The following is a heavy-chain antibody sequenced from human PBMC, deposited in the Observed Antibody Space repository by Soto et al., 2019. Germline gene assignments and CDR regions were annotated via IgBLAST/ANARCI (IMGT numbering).Heavy chain of an antibody. CDR3: ARDTVAAAAPYAFDI. CDR1: GGSISSGGYY. Sequence: PSETLSLTCTVSGGSISSGGYYWSWIRQHPGKGLEWIGYIYYSGSTYYNPSLKSRVTISVDTSKNQFSLKLSSVTAADTAVYYCARDTVAAAAPYAFDIWGQGTMVTV. V-gene: IGHV4-31*03. D-gene: IGHD6-13*01. CDR2: IYYSGST. J-gene: IGHJ3*02.